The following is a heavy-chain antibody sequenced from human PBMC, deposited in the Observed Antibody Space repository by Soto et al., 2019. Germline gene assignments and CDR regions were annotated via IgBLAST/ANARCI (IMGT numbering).Heavy chain of an antibody. V-gene: IGHV3-33*01. J-gene: IGHJ4*02. Sequence: QVQLVESGGGVVQPGRSLRLSCAASGFTFSSYGMHWVRQAPGKGLEWVAVIWNDGSHKYYGDSVKGRFTISRDDSRNTVDVQMNSLRADDTAVCYWGSVRAMGHLDLWGQGTLVTVSS. D-gene: IGHD3-10*02. CDR2: IWNDGSHK. CDR3: GSVRAMGHLDL. CDR1: GFTFSSYG.